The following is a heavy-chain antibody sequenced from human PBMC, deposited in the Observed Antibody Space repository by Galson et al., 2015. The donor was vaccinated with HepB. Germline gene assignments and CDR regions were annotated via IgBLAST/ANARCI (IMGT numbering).Heavy chain of an antibody. V-gene: IGHV1-69*04. J-gene: IGHJ2*01. CDR1: GGTFSSYA. D-gene: IGHD3-22*01. Sequence: SVKVSCKASGGTFSSYAISWVRQAPGQGLEWMGRIIPILGIANYAQKFQGRVTITADKSTSTAYMELSSLRSEDTAVYYCAREGTFNYYDSSGYRNYWYFDLWGRGTLVTVSS. CDR2: IIPILGIA. CDR3: AREGTFNYYDSSGYRNYWYFDL.